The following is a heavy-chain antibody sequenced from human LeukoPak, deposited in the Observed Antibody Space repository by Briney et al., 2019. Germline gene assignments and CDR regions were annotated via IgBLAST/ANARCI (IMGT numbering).Heavy chain of an antibody. CDR3: TSQHGY. CDR1: GFSFVVYV. V-gene: IGHV3-49*04. Sequence: GGSRRDSPTPPGFSFVVYVISWVPEAPGRGLEWVGFIRSKAYGGTTEYAASVKGRFTISRDDSKSIAYLQMNSLKTEDTAVYYCTSQHGYWGQGTLVTVSS. J-gene: IGHJ4*02. CDR2: IRSKAYGGTT.